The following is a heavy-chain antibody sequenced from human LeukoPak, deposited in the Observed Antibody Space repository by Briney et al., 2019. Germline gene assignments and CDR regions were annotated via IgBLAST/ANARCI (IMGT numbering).Heavy chain of an antibody. Sequence: GGSLRLSCVASGFTFGTSAMSWVRQAPGKGPEWVSSISSSSSYIYYADSVKGRFTISRDNAKNSLYLQMNSLRAEDTAVYYCARDVLYYDSSGYYHHDYWGQGTLVTVSS. CDR3: ARDVLYYDSSGYYHHDY. D-gene: IGHD3-22*01. CDR1: GFTFGTSA. J-gene: IGHJ4*02. CDR2: ISSSSSYI. V-gene: IGHV3-21*01.